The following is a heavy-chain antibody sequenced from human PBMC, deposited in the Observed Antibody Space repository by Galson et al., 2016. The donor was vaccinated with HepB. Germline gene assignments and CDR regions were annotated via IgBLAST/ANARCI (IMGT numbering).Heavy chain of an antibody. V-gene: IGHV1-58*01. J-gene: IGHJ4*02. CDR1: GFIFKNAA. CDR2: IVAGNGDT. CDR3: AATTYYDILTTCYVEDY. Sequence: SVKVSCKASGFIFKNAAVQWVRQAPGQGLEWIGWIVAGNGDTNYAQKFQERATFTRDMSTRTAYIELTSLRSDDTAVYYCAATTYYDILTTCYVEDYWGQGTLVTVSS. D-gene: IGHD3-9*01.